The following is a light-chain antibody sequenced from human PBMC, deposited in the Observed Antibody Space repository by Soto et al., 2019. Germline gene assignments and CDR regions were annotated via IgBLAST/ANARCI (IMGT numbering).Light chain of an antibody. CDR1: SSDVGSYDL. CDR2: EVN. V-gene: IGLV2-23*02. J-gene: IGLJ2*01. Sequence: QSVLTQPASVSGSPGQSITISCTGTSSDVGSYDLVSWYQHHSGKAPKIIIYEVNKRPSGISDRFSGSKSGNTASLTISGLQAEDEADYFCCSFVRTNGLLFGGGTQLT. CDR3: CSFVRTNGLL.